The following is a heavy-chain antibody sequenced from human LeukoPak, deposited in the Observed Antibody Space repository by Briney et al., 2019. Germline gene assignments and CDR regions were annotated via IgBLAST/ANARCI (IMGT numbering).Heavy chain of an antibody. D-gene: IGHD3-16*01. V-gene: IGHV3-21*01. CDR2: ISSSSSYI. CDR1: GFTFSSYS. CDR3: ARASLGLAYHFDY. Sequence: GGSLRLSCAASGFTFSSYSMNWVRQAPGKGLEWVSSISSSSSYIYYADSVKGRLTISRDNAKNSLYLQMNSLRAEDTAVYYCARASLGLAYHFDYWGQGTLVTVSS. J-gene: IGHJ4*02.